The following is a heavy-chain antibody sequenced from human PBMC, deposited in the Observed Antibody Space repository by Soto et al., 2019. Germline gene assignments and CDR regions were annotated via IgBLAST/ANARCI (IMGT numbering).Heavy chain of an antibody. D-gene: IGHD1-7*01. V-gene: IGHV3-48*01. CDR1: GFTFSSYS. CDR2: ISSSSNTI. Sequence: EVQLVESGGGLVQPGGSLRLSCAASGFTFSSYSMNWVRQAPGKGLEWVSYISSSSNTIYYADSMKGRFTISRDNAKNSLYLQMNSLRAEDTAVYYCARDRYYWSYRAFDIWGQGTMVTVSS. J-gene: IGHJ3*02. CDR3: ARDRYYWSYRAFDI.